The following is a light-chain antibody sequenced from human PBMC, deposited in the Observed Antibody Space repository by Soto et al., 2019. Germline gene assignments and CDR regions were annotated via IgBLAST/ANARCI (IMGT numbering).Light chain of an antibody. Sequence: QTVVTQPASVSGSPGQSITISCTGTSSDIGAYDYVSWFQQYSGKAPTLIIYEVRFWPSGVSSRFSGSKSGNTASLTISGLQTEDEADYYCGSYASATLIFGGGTKLTVL. CDR3: GSYASATLI. J-gene: IGLJ2*01. CDR2: EVR. V-gene: IGLV2-14*03. CDR1: SSDIGAYDY.